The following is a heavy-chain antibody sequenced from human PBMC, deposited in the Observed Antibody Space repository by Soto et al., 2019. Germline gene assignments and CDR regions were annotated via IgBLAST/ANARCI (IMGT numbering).Heavy chain of an antibody. D-gene: IGHD6-19*01. CDR1: GYTFTSYG. V-gene: IGHV1-18*01. Sequence: ASVKVSCKASGYTFTSYGISWVRQAPGQGLEWMGWISAYNGNTNYAQKLQGRVTMTTDTSTSTAYMGLRSLRSDDTAVYYCARVSEQWLVGGWFDPWGQGTLVTVSS. CDR2: ISAYNGNT. CDR3: ARVSEQWLVGGWFDP. J-gene: IGHJ5*02.